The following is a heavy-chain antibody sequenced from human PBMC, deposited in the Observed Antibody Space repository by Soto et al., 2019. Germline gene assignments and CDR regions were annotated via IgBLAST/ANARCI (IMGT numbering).Heavy chain of an antibody. CDR3: ARVEYSSSSSFVY. Sequence: ASVKVSCKASGGTFSSYAISWVRQAPGQGLEWMGGINPSGGSTSYAQKFQGRVTMTRDTSTSTVYMELSSLRSEDTAVYYCARVEYSSSSSFVYWGQGTLVTVSS. J-gene: IGHJ4*02. V-gene: IGHV1-46*01. CDR2: INPSGGST. D-gene: IGHD6-6*01. CDR1: GGTFSSYA.